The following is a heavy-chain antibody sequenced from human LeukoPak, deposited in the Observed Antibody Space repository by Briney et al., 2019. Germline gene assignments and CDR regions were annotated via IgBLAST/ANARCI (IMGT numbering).Heavy chain of an antibody. V-gene: IGHV4-59*01. CDR2: IYYSGST. J-gene: IGHJ5*02. Sequence: SETLSLTCTVSGGSISSYYWSWIRQPPGKGLEWIGYIYYSGSTNYNPSLKSRVTISVDTSKNQFSLKLSSVTAADTAVYYCARAAASGYSSSWYPRWFDPWGQGTLVTVSP. CDR1: GGSISSYY. D-gene: IGHD6-13*01. CDR3: ARAAASGYSSSWYPRWFDP.